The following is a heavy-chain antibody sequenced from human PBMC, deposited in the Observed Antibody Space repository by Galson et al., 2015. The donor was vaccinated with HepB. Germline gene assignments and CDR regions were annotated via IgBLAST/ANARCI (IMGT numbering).Heavy chain of an antibody. J-gene: IGHJ4*02. Sequence: SETLSLTCTVSGGSISSYYWSWIRQPPGKGLEWIGYIYYSGSTNYNPSLKSRVTISVDTSKNQFSLKLSSVTAADTAAYYCALFARWGYYFDYWGQGTLVTVSS. CDR1: GGSISSYY. V-gene: IGHV4-59*01. D-gene: IGHD2-21*01. CDR2: IYYSGST. CDR3: ALFARWGYYFDY.